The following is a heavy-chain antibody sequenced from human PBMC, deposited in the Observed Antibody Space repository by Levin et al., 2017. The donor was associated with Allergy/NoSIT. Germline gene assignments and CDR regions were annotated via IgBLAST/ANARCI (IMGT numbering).Heavy chain of an antibody. CDR2: IIPILGAA. V-gene: IGHV1-69*08. CDR3: ARDPGSTYYYDSSAYRTDLYFDY. J-gene: IGHJ4*02. CDR1: GGSFNSYT. Sequence: SVKVSCKTSGGSFNSYTINWVRQAPGQGLEWMGRIIPILGAAKYAQRFQDRVTITADKSSNTAYMELGSLRSEDSAVYFCARDPGSTYYYDSSAYRTDLYFDYWGQGTQVTVSS. D-gene: IGHD3-22*01.